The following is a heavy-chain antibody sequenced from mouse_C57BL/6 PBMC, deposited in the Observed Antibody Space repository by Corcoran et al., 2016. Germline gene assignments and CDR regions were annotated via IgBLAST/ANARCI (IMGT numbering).Heavy chain of an antibody. Sequence: EVQLQQSVAELVRPGASVKLSCTASGFNIKNTYMHWVKQRPEQGLEWIGRIDPANGNTKYAPKFQGKATITADTSSNTAYLQLSSLTSEDTAIYYCARMTITDYGTPYFDVWGTGTTVTVSS. CDR1: GFNIKNTY. CDR3: ARMTITDYGTPYFDV. CDR2: IDPANGNT. V-gene: IGHV14-3*01. D-gene: IGHD1-1*01. J-gene: IGHJ1*03.